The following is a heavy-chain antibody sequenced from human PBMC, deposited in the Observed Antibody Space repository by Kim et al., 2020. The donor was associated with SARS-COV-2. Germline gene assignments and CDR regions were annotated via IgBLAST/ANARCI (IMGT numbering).Heavy chain of an antibody. CDR2: INDRGRT. J-gene: IGHJ3*01. CDR1: GGSLSDCS. V-gene: IGHV4-34*01. D-gene: IGHD3-22*01. CDR3: VRGPSSLYYHSSSSYYGVPDAFDL. Sequence: SETLSLTCAVHGGSLSDCSWDWFRQPPGKGLEWIGEINDRGRTTYSPSLTSRVSLSVDTTRNQLSLKLSSVTAADTAVYYCVRGPSSLYYHSSSSYYGVPDAFDLWGQGTKVTVSS.